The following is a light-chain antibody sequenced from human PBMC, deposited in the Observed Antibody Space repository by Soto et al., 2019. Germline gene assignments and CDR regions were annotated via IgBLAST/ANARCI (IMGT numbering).Light chain of an antibody. V-gene: IGKV3-15*01. CDR1: QSVNHN. Sequence: DRVMTQSPDTLSASPGERVSLSCRASQSVNHNLAWYQQKPGQAPRLLIFDKSSRAPGVPARFSGSGTGTDFTLTISRLEPEDFAVYYCQQYGSLSWTFGQGTKVDIK. J-gene: IGKJ1*01. CDR2: DKS. CDR3: QQYGSLSWT.